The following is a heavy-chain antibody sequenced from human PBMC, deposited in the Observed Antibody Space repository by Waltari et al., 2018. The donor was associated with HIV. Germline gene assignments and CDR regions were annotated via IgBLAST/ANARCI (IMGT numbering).Heavy chain of an antibody. V-gene: IGHV4-4*07. CDR2: IYTSGST. CDR3: ARGGDYYGSGSHHYYYYGMDV. D-gene: IGHD3-10*01. Sequence: QVKLQESGPGLVKPSETLSLTCTVSGGSIRSYYWSWIRQPAGKGLAWIGRIYTSGSTNYNPSLKSRVTMSVDTSKNQFSLKLSSVTAADTAVYYCARGGDYYGSGSHHYYYYGMDVWGQGTTVTVSS. J-gene: IGHJ6*02. CDR1: GGSIRSYY.